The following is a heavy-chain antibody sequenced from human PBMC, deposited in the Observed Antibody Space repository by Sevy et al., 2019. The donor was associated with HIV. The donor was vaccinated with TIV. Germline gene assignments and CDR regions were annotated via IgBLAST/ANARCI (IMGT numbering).Heavy chain of an antibody. J-gene: IGHJ6*02. V-gene: IGHV3-23*01. CDR2: ISRSGSST. CDR1: GFTFSNYA. D-gene: IGHD2-2*01. Sequence: GGSLRLSCAASGFTFSNYAMSWVRQAPGKGLEWVSSISRSGSSTDYADSVKGRFTISTDNSMNTLYLQMNILRAEDTAVYSRAKVDVVVPVADYGLDVWGQGTTVTVSS. CDR3: AKVDVVVPVADYGLDV.